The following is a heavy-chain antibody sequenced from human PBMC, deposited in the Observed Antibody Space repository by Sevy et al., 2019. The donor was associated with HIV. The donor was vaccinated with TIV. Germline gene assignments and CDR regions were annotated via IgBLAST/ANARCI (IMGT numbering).Heavy chain of an antibody. J-gene: IGHJ4*02. Sequence: GGSLRLSCGVSGFTFSTYSMNWVRQAPGKGLEWVSSIRGSGSYIYYADSVQGRFTISRDNVKNSLYLQMNSLRAEDTAVYYCVREAANVRYFDSWGQGILVTVSS. CDR3: VREAANVRYFDS. D-gene: IGHD3-10*02. CDR2: IRGSGSYI. CDR1: GFTFSTYS. V-gene: IGHV3-21*01.